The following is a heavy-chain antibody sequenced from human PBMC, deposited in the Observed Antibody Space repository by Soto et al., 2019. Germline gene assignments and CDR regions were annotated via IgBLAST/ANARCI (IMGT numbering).Heavy chain of an antibody. J-gene: IGHJ4*02. CDR1: GGTFSSYT. V-gene: IGHV1-69*02. CDR3: ASPNPKRGSGSLFDY. CDR2: IIPILGIT. Sequence: QVQLVQSGAEVKKPGSSVKVSCKASGGTFSSYTISWVRQAPGQGLEWMGRIIPILGITNYAQKFQGRVTITADKSKSTAYMELSSLRSEDTAVYYCASPNPKRGSGSLFDYWGQGTLVTVSS. D-gene: IGHD2-8*01.